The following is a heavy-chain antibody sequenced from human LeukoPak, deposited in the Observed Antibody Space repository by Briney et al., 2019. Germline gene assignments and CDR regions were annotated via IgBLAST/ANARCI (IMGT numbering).Heavy chain of an antibody. CDR3: AGGARFWFDP. D-gene: IGHD1-26*01. CDR2: INHSGST. V-gene: IGHV4-34*01. J-gene: IGHJ5*02. Sequence: SETLSLTCAVYGGSFSGYYWSWIRQPPGKGLEWIGEINHSGSTNYNPSLKSRVTISVDTSKNQFSLKLSSVTAADTAVYYCAGGARFWFDPWGQGTLVTVSS. CDR1: GGSFSGYY.